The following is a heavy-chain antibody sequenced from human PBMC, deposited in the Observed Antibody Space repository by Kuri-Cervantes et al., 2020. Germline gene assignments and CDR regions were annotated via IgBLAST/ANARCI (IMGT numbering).Heavy chain of an antibody. J-gene: IGHJ5*02. Sequence: ASVKVSCKASGYTFTGYYMHWVRQAPGQGLEWMGWINPNSGGTNYAQKFQGRVTMTRDTSTSTAYMELSRLRSDDTAVYYCARGGVTMIVVVAYNWFDPWGQGTLVTVSS. CDR1: GYTFTGYY. CDR2: INPNSGGT. D-gene: IGHD3-22*01. CDR3: ARGGVTMIVVVAYNWFDP. V-gene: IGHV1-2*02.